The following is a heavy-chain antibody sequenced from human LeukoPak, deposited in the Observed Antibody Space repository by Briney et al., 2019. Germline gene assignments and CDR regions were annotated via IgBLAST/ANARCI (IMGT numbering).Heavy chain of an antibody. V-gene: IGHV4-39*07. D-gene: IGHD2-2*01. CDR2: IYYSGST. CDR3: ASSGTTQGAFDI. CDR1: GGSISSSSYY. Sequence: SETLSLTCTVSGGSISSSSYYWGWIRQPPGKGLEWIGSIYYSGSTYYNPSLKSRVTISVDTSKNQFSLKLSSVTAADTAVYYCASSGTTQGAFDIWGQGTMVTVSS. J-gene: IGHJ3*02.